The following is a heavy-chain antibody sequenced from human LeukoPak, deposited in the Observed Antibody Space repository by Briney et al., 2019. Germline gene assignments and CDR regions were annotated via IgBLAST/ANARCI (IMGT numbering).Heavy chain of an antibody. CDR1: GGTFSSYA. V-gene: IGHV1-69*05. CDR2: IIPIFGTA. D-gene: IGHD1-26*01. Sequence: SVKVSCKASGGTFSSYAISWVRRAPGQGLEWMGRIIPIFGTANYAQKFQGRVTITTDESTSTAYMELSSLRSEDTAVYYCAGLIVGATNDAFDIWGQGTMVTVSS. J-gene: IGHJ3*02. CDR3: AGLIVGATNDAFDI.